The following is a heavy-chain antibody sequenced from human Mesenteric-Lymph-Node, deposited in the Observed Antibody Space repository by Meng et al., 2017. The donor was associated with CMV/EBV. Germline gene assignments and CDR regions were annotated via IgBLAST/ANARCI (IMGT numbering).Heavy chain of an antibody. CDR1: GFSLTAGGVG. J-gene: IGHJ2*01. CDR2: VYWDDDE. V-gene: IGHV2-5*02. D-gene: IGHD3-10*01. Sequence: SGFSLTAGGVGVGWVRQPPGKALEWLALVYWDDDERYSPSMKTRLTITKDTAKNQVVLTMTNMDPVDTATYYCALTNYGSGKGYFDLWGRGTLVTVSS. CDR3: ALTNYGSGKGYFDL.